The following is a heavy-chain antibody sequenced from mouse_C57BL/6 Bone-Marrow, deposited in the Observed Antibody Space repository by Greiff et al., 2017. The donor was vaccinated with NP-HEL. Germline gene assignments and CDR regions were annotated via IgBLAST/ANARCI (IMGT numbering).Heavy chain of an antibody. D-gene: IGHD1-1*01. J-gene: IGHJ4*01. CDR2: IDPENGDT. Sequence: VQLKESGAELVRPGASVKLSCTASGFNIKDDYMHWVKQRPEQGLEWIGWIDPENGDTEYASKFQGKATITADTSSNTAYLQLRSLTSEDTAVFYSTTATTVEATDAMYYTGEGTPVTVSS. CDR1: GFNIKDDY. V-gene: IGHV14-4*01. CDR3: TTATTVEATDAMYY.